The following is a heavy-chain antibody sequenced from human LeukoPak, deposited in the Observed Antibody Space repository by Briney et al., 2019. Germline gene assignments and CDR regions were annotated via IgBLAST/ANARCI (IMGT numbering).Heavy chain of an antibody. Sequence: GGSLRLSCAASGFTFSNAWMNWVRQAPGKGLEWVGRIKSKTDGGTTDYAAPVKGRFTISRDDSKNTLYLQMNSLKTEDTAVYYCTTTPAPFWSGLVYGMDVWGQGTTVTVSS. D-gene: IGHD3-3*01. CDR1: GFTFSNAW. J-gene: IGHJ6*02. CDR3: TTTPAPFWSGLVYGMDV. CDR2: IKSKTDGGTT. V-gene: IGHV3-15*07.